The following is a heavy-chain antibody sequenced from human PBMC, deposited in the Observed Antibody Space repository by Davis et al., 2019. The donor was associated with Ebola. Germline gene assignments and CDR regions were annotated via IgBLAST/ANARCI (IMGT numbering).Heavy chain of an antibody. Sequence: ASVKVSCKASGYSFTTYGMNWVPQAPGQGLEWMGWISPNGGGTNYAQKFRGRVTMARDTSISTDYMELTGLRSDDTAVYYCARQSGIYYVIDYWGQGTLVTVSS. CDR1: GYSFTTYG. CDR2: ISPNGGGT. D-gene: IGHD1-26*01. CDR3: ARQSGIYYVIDY. J-gene: IGHJ4*02. V-gene: IGHV1-2*02.